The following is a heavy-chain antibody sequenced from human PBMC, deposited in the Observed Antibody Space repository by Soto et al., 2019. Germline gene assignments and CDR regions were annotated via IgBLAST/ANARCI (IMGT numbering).Heavy chain of an antibody. Sequence: PSETLSLTCTVSGDSIGNAGYYWCWIRQPPGQGLEWIGSFYYRGTTDYNPSLKSRVTISVDTSKNRFSLKLSSLTAADTALSYCPGPVAPVTTRNWF. V-gene: IGHV4-39*01. CDR3: PGPVAPVTTRNWF. CDR1: GDSIGNAGYY. J-gene: IGHJ5*01. D-gene: IGHD4-17*01. CDR2: FYYRGTT.